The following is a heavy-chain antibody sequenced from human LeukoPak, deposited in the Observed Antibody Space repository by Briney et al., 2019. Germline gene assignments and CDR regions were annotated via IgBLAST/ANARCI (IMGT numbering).Heavy chain of an antibody. Sequence: PGGSLRLSCAASGFTFSSYAMSWVRQAPGKGLEWVSTISGGGGTTYHADSVKGRFTISRDNSKNTLYLQMNSLRAEDTAVYYCADIRGTAATGWFDPWGQGTLVTVSS. CDR2: ISGGGGTT. V-gene: IGHV3-23*01. CDR1: GFTFSSYA. D-gene: IGHD2-15*01. J-gene: IGHJ5*02. CDR3: ADIRGTAATGWFDP.